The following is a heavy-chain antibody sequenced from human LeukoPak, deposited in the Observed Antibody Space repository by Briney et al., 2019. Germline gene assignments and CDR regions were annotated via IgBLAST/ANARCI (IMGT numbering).Heavy chain of an antibody. D-gene: IGHD2/OR15-2a*01. CDR3: ARGGAFEPRAVVLDNIYYFDY. Sequence: SETLTLTCAVSGGSFSGYYWSWVRQPPGKGLEWIWDINHSGSTNYNPSLKSRVTISVDTSKNQFSLKLSSVTAADTAVYYCARGGAFEPRAVVLDNIYYFDYWGQGTLVTVSS. CDR2: INHSGST. V-gene: IGHV4-34*01. J-gene: IGHJ4*02. CDR1: GGSFSGYY.